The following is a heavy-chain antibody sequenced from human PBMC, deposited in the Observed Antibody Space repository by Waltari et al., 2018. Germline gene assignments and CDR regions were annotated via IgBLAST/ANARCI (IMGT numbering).Heavy chain of an antibody. Sequence: QMQLQESGPGLVKPSGPLSLMCSVSGGSIGSSSYSWGWIRQAPGKGLEWIGSMSYSGSTYYKPSLKRRVTISVDTSKDKFSLKVNSVTAADTAVYYCARQNSLSNDGFDVWGRGTMVTVSS. J-gene: IGHJ3*01. V-gene: IGHV4-39*01. CDR1: GGSIGSSSYS. CDR3: ARQNSLSNDGFDV. CDR2: MSYSGST.